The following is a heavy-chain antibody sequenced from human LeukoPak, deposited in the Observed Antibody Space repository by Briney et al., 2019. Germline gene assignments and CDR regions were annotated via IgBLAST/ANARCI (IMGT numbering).Heavy chain of an antibody. V-gene: IGHV1-2*02. CDR1: GYTFTGYY. CDR3: ARAPSIWFALHAFDI. J-gene: IGHJ3*02. CDR2: INPNSGGT. Sequence: ASVKVSCKTSGYTFTGYYMYWVRQAPGQGLEWMGWINPNSGGTNYAQKFQGRVTMTRDTSISTAYMELSRLRSDDTAVYYCARAPSIWFALHAFDIWGQGTMVTVSS. D-gene: IGHD3-10*01.